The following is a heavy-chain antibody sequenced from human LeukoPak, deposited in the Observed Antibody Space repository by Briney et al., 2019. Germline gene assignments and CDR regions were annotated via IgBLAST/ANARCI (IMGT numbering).Heavy chain of an antibody. CDR1: GGSFSGYY. Sequence: SETLSLTCAVYGGSFSGYYWSWIRQPPGKGLEWIGEINHSGGTNYNPSLKSRVTISVDTSKNQFSLKLSSVTAADTAVYYCARENIVVVVAATGSILNWFDPWGQGTLVTVSS. CDR2: INHSGGT. D-gene: IGHD2-15*01. V-gene: IGHV4-34*01. CDR3: ARENIVVVVAATGSILNWFDP. J-gene: IGHJ5*02.